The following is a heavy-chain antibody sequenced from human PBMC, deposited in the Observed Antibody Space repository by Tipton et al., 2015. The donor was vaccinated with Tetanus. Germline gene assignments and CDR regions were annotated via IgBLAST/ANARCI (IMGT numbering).Heavy chain of an antibody. J-gene: IGHJ6*02. CDR2: IYGGGSST. Sequence: SLRLSCAASGFTFSSYAMSWVRQAPGKGLEWVSVIYGGGSSTYYADPVKGRFTISRDNSKKTLYLQMKNLRAEDTAVYYCGKEPKQWDVGLMDVWGQGATVTVSS. D-gene: IGHD1-26*01. CDR1: GFTFSSYA. CDR3: GKEPKQWDVGLMDV. V-gene: IGHV3-23*03.